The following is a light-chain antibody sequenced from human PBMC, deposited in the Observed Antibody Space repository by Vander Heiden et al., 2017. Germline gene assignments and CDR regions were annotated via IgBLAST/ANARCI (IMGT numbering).Light chain of an antibody. CDR1: SSNIGAGYD. Sequence: SVLTQSPSRSGAPGQRVTISCTGSSSNIGAGYDVHWYQQLPGTAPKLLIYGNSNRPSGVPDRFSGSKSGTSASLAITGLQAEDEADYYCQSYDSSLSGSGVFGTGTKVTVL. CDR2: GNS. V-gene: IGLV1-40*01. J-gene: IGLJ1*01. CDR3: QSYDSSLSGSGV.